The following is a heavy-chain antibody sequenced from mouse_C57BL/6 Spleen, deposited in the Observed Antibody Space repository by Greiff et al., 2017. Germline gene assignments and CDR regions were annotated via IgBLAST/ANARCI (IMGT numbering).Heavy chain of an antibody. CDR2: ISSGSSTI. V-gene: IGHV5-17*01. Sequence: EVNVVESGGGLVKPGGSLKLSCAASGFTFSDYGMHWVRQAPEKGLEWVAYISSGSSTIYYADTVKGRFTISRDNAKNTLFLQMTSLRSEDTAMYYCAREGLYYYGSSSDYWGQGTTLTVSS. CDR1: GFTFSDYG. J-gene: IGHJ2*01. CDR3: AREGLYYYGSSSDY. D-gene: IGHD1-1*01.